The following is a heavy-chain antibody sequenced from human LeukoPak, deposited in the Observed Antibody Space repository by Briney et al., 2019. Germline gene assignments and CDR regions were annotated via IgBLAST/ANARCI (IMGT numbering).Heavy chain of an antibody. Sequence: SETLCLTCTVSAGSISTYYRNWIRQPPGKGLEWIGYIYYSGSTKYNPSLTSRVSVSIDTSKSQFSLKLTSVTAADTAVYYCARRAGTAFDYWGQGILVCVSS. CDR3: ARRAGTAFDY. CDR1: AGSISTYY. CDR2: IYYSGST. V-gene: IGHV4-59*08. D-gene: IGHD3-10*01. J-gene: IGHJ4*02.